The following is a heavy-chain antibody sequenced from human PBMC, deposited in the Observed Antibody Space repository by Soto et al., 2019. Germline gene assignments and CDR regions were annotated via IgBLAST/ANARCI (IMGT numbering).Heavy chain of an antibody. CDR1: GFTFSSYS. D-gene: IGHD3-22*01. Sequence: PGGSLRLSCAASGFTFSSYSMNWVRQAPGKGLEWVSSISSSSSYIYYADSVKGRFTISRDNAKNSLYLQMNSLRAEDTAVYYCARDDITYYYDSSGYYFDYWGQGTLVTVPQ. CDR3: ARDDITYYYDSSGYYFDY. V-gene: IGHV3-21*01. CDR2: ISSSSSYI. J-gene: IGHJ4*02.